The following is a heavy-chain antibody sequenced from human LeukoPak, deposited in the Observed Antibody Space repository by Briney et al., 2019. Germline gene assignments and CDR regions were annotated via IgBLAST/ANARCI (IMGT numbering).Heavy chain of an antibody. V-gene: IGHV1-18*01. CDR2: ISAYNGNT. CDR3: ARDRDLPDDFWSGYYLVDRQSVGNFDY. CDR1: GYTFTSYG. D-gene: IGHD3-3*01. J-gene: IGHJ4*02. Sequence: ASVKVSCKASGYTFTSYGISWVRQAPGQGPEWMGWISAYNGNTNYAQKLQGRVTMTTDTSTSTAYMELRSLRSGDTAVYYCARDRDLPDDFWSGYYLVDRQSVGNFDYWGQGTLVTVSS.